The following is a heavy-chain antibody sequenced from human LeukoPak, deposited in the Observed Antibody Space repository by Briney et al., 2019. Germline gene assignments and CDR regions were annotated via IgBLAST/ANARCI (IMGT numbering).Heavy chain of an antibody. J-gene: IGHJ3*02. Sequence: SETLSLTCSLSGGSISNKYWSWLRQAPGKGLEWIGYVYYTGSTSYNPSLKSRVTISVDTSKNQFSLKLSSVTAADTAVYYCARFNQADAFDIWGQGTMVTVSS. CDR2: VYYTGST. CDR1: GGSISNKY. CDR3: ARFNQADAFDI. V-gene: IGHV4-59*12.